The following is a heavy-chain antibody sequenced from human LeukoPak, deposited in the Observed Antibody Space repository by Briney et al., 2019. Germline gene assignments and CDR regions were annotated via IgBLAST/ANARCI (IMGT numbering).Heavy chain of an antibody. CDR1: GFTFSSYA. J-gene: IGHJ5*02. CDR2: ISYDGSNK. Sequence: PGGSLRLSCAASGFTFSSYAMHWVRQAPGKGLEWVAVISYDGSNKYYADSVKGRFTISRDNSKNTLYLQMNSLRAEDTAVYYCAKRKGTVVGWFDPWGQGTLVTVSS. D-gene: IGHD1-26*01. V-gene: IGHV3-30-3*02. CDR3: AKRKGTVVGWFDP.